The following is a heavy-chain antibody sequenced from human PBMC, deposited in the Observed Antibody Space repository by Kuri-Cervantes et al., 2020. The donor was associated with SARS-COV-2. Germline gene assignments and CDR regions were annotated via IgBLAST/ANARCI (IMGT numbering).Heavy chain of an antibody. Sequence: SETLSLTCTVSGGSISSGDYYWSWIRQPPGKGLEWIGYIYYSGSTYYNPSLKSRVTISVDTSKNQFSLKLSSVTAADTAVYYCARDPRVLTRNYQPEAFDIWGQGTMVTVSS. J-gene: IGHJ3*02. CDR2: IYYSGST. CDR3: ARDPRVLTRNYQPEAFDI. D-gene: IGHD1-7*01. V-gene: IGHV4-30-4*08. CDR1: GGSISSGDYY.